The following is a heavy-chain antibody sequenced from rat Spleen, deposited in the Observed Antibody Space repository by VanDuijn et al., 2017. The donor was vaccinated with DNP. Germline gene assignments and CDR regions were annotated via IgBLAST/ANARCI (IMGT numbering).Heavy chain of an antibody. J-gene: IGHJ4*01. CDR3: ARHRTIMPYYYAMDA. Sequence: EVQLVESGGGLVQPGRSMKLSCAASGFTFSNYDMAWVRQAPTKGLEWVATISYDGSDTYYRDSVKGRFTISRDNAQSTLYLQMDSLRSEDTATYYCARHRTIMPYYYAMDAWGQGASVTVSS. V-gene: IGHV5-7*01. CDR1: GFTFSNYD. CDR2: ISYDGSDT. D-gene: IGHD1-12*01.